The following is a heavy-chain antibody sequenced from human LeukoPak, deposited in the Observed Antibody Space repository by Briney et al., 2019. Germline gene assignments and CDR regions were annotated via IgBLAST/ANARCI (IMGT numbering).Heavy chain of an antibody. D-gene: IGHD3-22*01. V-gene: IGHV3-11*01. J-gene: IGHJ4*02. CDR2: ISSSGNTK. Sequence: GGSLRLSCAASGFTFSDFYMSWIRQAPGKGLEWVSYISSSGNTKYYADSVKGRFTMSRDNAKNSLYLQMDSLRVEDTAVYYCGRDDSSGYYPFDYWGQGTLVTVSS. CDR1: GFTFSDFY. CDR3: GRDDSSGYYPFDY.